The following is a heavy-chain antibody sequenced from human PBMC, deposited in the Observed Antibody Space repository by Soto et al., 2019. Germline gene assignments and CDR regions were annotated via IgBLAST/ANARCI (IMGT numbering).Heavy chain of an antibody. CDR3: ARHHGPTTSENGCEH. D-gene: IGHD5-12*01. CDR1: GYTFFTYD. Sequence: QVHLVQSGVEVKTPGASVKVSCPASGYTFFTYDISWVRQAPGQGLEWMGWISTYSGDTKYAQKFQGRVTMTTDTSTTTAYLELRRLRSDDTAVYYCARHHGPTTSENGCEHWGQGTLVTVSS. CDR2: ISTYSGDT. J-gene: IGHJ5*02. V-gene: IGHV1-18*01.